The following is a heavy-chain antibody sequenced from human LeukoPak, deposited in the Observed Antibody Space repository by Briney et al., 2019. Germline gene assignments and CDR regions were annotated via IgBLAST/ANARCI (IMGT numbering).Heavy chain of an antibody. CDR3: ARLVVPAAYFDY. CDR1: GFTFSSYW. V-gene: IGHV3-7*01. J-gene: IGHJ4*02. Sequence: PGGSLRLSCAASGFTFSSYWMSWVRQAPGKGREWVANIKQDGSEKYYVDSVKGRFTISRDTSKNTVYLQMNSLRAEDTAVYYCARLVVPAAYFDYWGQGTLVTVSS. D-gene: IGHD2-2*01. CDR2: IKQDGSEK.